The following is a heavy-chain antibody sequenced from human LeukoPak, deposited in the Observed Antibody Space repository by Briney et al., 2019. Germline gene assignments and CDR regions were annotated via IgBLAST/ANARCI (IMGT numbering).Heavy chain of an antibody. D-gene: IGHD3-10*01. CDR2: IYYSGTT. CDR1: GGSISSYY. Sequence: SKTLSLTCTVSGGSISSYYWSWIRQPPGKGLEWIGYIYYSGTTNYNPSLKSRLTISVDTSKNQFSLKLSSVTAADTAVYYCASSRGGPFDYWGQGTLVTVSS. J-gene: IGHJ4*02. CDR3: ASSRGGPFDY. V-gene: IGHV4-59*01.